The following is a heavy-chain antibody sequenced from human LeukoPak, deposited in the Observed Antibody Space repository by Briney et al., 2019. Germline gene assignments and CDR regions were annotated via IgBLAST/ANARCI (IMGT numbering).Heavy chain of an antibody. J-gene: IGHJ4*02. CDR2: IRYDGSNK. CDR1: GFTFSSYA. D-gene: IGHD3-10*01. V-gene: IGHV3-30-3*01. CDR3: ARDCGSGSYYNVPPPRFDY. Sequence: PGGSLRLSCAASGFTFSSYAMHWVRQAPGKGLEWVAVIRYDGSNKYYADSVKGRFTISRDNSKNTLYLQMNSLRAEDTAVYYCARDCGSGSYYNVPPPRFDYWGQGTLVTVSS.